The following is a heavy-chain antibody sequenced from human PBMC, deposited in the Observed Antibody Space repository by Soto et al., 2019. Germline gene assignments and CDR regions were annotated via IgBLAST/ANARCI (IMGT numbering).Heavy chain of an antibody. V-gene: IGHV3-23*01. D-gene: IGHD1-1*01. CDR1: ACPISNHA. J-gene: IGHJ4*02. CDR3: GRGDSAWNDCLGN. Sequence: GRSISGPYAASACPISNHAVSLVITAPGKGLEWVSAISSSGGTTYDADSVKGRFTISRDNAKNTLYLQMNSLRVEDTAVYYCGRGDSAWNDCLGNSGQGTRVT. CDR2: ISSSGGTT.